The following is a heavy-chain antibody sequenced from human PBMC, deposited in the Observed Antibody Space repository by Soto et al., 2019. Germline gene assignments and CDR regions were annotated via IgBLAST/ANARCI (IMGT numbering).Heavy chain of an antibody. D-gene: IGHD7-27*01. J-gene: IGHJ6*03. CDR2: ISSSSSVI. Sequence: GSLRLSCATSGFILSDCAMNWVRQAPGKGLEWVSYISSSSSVIDYADSVKGRFTVSRDNARNSLYLQMNGLRAEDTAVYYCARDLSWGSNWYYYMDVWGKGTTVTVFS. CDR3: ARDLSWGSNWYYYMDV. CDR1: GFILSDCA. V-gene: IGHV3-48*01.